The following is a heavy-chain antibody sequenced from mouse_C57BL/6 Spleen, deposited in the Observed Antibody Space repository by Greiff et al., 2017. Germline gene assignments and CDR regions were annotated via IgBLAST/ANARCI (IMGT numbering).Heavy chain of an antibody. J-gene: IGHJ2*01. Sequence: EVNVVESGGDLVKPGGSLKLSCAASGFTFSSYGMSWVRQTPDKRLEWVATISSGGSYTYYPDSVKGRFTISRDNAKNTLYLQMSSLKSEDTAMYYCARGDYFDYWGQGTTLPVSS. CDR3: ARGDYFDY. CDR1: GFTFSSYG. V-gene: IGHV5-6*01. CDR2: ISSGGSYT.